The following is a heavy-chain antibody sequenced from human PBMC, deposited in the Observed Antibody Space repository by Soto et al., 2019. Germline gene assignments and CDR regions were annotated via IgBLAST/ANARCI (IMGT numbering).Heavy chain of an antibody. CDR1: GFTFSSYA. CDR2: MSYDGSNK. J-gene: IGHJ6*02. D-gene: IGHD3-10*01. Sequence: VGSLRLSCAASGFTFSSYAMHWVRQAPGKGLEWVAVMSYDGSNKYYADSVQGRFTISRDNSKDTLFLHMNSLRAEDTAVYYCARLNTMVRDYYYGMDVWGQGTTVTVSS. V-gene: IGHV3-30-3*01. CDR3: ARLNTMVRDYYYGMDV.